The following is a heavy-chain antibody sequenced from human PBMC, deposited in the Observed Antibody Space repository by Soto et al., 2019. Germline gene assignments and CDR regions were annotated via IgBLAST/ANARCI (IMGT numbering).Heavy chain of an antibody. D-gene: IGHD6-19*01. V-gene: IGHV3-30-3*01. J-gene: IGHJ4*02. Sequence: LRLSCAASGFTFSSYAMHWVRQAPGKGLEWVAFISYDGSNKYYADSVKGRFTISRDNSKNTVDLQMNSLRAEDTAVYYCARYFGTSGWFYYFDYWGQGTPVTVSS. CDR3: ARYFGTSGWFYYFDY. CDR2: ISYDGSNK. CDR1: GFTFSSYA.